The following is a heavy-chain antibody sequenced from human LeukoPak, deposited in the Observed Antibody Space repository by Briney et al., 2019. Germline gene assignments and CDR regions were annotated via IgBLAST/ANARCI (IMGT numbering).Heavy chain of an antibody. V-gene: IGHV3-23*01. CDR1: GFTFSTYG. J-gene: IGHJ3*02. CDR3: ASALTDYDAFDI. CDR2: IRSSGAIT. Sequence: PGGSLRLSCAASGFTFSTYGMNWVRQAPGKGLEWVSGIRSSGAITYYADSVKGRFTISRDNAKNTLYLQMNSLRAEDTAVYYCASALTDYDAFDIWGQGTMVTVSS. D-gene: IGHD4-11*01.